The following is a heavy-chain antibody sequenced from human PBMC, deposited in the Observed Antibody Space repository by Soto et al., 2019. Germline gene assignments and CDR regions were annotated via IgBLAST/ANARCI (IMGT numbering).Heavy chain of an antibody. J-gene: IGHJ3*02. V-gene: IGHV3-30-3*01. D-gene: IGHD2-15*01. CDR2: ISYDGSNK. CDR1: GFTFSSYA. CDR3: ARDRRLLLNDAFDI. Sequence: PGGSLRLSCAASGFTFSSYAMHWVRQAPGKGLEWVAVISYDGSNKYYADSVKGRFTISRDNSKNTLYLQMNSLRAEDTAVYYCARDRRLLLNDAFDIWGQGTMVTVSS.